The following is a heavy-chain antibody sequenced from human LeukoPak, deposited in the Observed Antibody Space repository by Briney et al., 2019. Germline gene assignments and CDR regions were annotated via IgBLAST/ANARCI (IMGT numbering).Heavy chain of an antibody. Sequence: GGSLRLSCAASGFTFSSYGMSWVRQAPGKGLEWVSAISGSGGSTYYADSVKGRFTISRDNSKNTLYPQMNSLRAEDTAVYYCARKPQYCSGGSCYSGNFDYWGQGTLVTVSS. CDR1: GFTFSSYG. D-gene: IGHD2-15*01. J-gene: IGHJ4*02. CDR3: ARKPQYCSGGSCYSGNFDY. V-gene: IGHV3-23*01. CDR2: ISGSGGST.